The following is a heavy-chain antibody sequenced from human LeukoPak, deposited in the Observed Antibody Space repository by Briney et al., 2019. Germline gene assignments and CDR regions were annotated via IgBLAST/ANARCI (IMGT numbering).Heavy chain of an antibody. V-gene: IGHV4-39*01. CDR1: GGSISSSSYY. J-gene: IGHJ4*02. CDR3: LANKYGAAHIDY. D-gene: IGHD4-17*01. CDR2: IYYSGST. Sequence: PSETLSLTCSVSGGSISSSSYYWGWIRQPPGKGLEWIGSIYYSGSTYYNPSLKSRVTISVDTSKNQFSLKLSSVTAADTAVYYCLANKYGAAHIDYWGQGTLVTVSS.